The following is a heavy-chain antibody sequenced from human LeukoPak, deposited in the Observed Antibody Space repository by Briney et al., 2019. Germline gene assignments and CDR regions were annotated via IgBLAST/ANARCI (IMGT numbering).Heavy chain of an antibody. D-gene: IGHD6-13*01. V-gene: IGHV3-48*01. CDR2: VSSSGSTI. J-gene: IGHJ5*02. CDR1: GFTFSSYR. Sequence: GGSLRLSCAASGFTFSSYRMNWVRQAPGKGLEWVSYVSSSGSTIYYADSVKGRFTISRDNAKNSLYLQMNSLRAEDTAVYYCARDPAATGTWWFDPWGQGTLVTVSS. CDR3: ARDPAATGTWWFDP.